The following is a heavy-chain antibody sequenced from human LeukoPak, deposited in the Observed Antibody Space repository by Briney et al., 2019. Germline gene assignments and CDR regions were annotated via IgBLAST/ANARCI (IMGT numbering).Heavy chain of an antibody. CDR3: ARGPGGYDSSASDY. D-gene: IGHD3-22*01. J-gene: IGHJ4*02. V-gene: IGHV3-48*02. Sequence: PGGSLRLSCAASGFTFSSYSMNWVRQAPGKGLEWVSYISSSSSTIYYADSVKGRFTISRDNAKNSLYLQMNSLRDEDTAVYYCARGPGGYDSSASDYWGQGTLVTVSS. CDR1: GFTFSSYS. CDR2: ISSSSSTI.